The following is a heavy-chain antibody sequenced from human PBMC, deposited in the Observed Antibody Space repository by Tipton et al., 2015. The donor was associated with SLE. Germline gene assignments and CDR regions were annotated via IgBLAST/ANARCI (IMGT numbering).Heavy chain of an antibody. V-gene: IGHV4-59*01. CDR3: ARALGPTIFGVGY. CDR2: IYYSGST. CDR1: GGSISSYY. J-gene: IGHJ4*02. Sequence: FTCTVSGGSISSYYWSRIRQPPGKGLEWIGYIYYSGSTNYNPSLKSRVTISVDTSKNQFSLKLSSVTAADTAVYYCARALGPTIFGVGYWGQGTLVTVSS. D-gene: IGHD3-3*01.